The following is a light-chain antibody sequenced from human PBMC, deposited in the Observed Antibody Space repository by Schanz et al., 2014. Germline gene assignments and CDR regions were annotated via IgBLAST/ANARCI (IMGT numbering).Light chain of an antibody. CDR1: SSDVGGYNF. V-gene: IGLV2-14*01. CDR3: SSYAGSAHV. Sequence: QSALTQPASVSGSPGQSITISCTGTSSDVGGYNFVSWYQQHPGKAPKLMIHDVRNRPSGVSNRFSGSKSGNTASLTVSGLQAEDEADYYCSSYAGSAHVFGTGTKLTVL. CDR2: DVR. J-gene: IGLJ1*01.